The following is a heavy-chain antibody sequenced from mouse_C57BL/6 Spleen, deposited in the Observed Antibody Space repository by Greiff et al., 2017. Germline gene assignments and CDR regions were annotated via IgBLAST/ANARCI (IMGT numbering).Heavy chain of an antibody. CDR3: ARRYYDYAGYAMDY. Sequence: DVKLVESGGGLVKPGGSLKLSCAASGFTFSDYGMHWVRQAPEKGLEWVAYISSGSSTIYYADTVKGRFTISRDNAKNTLFLQMTSLRSEDTAMYYCARRYYDYAGYAMDYWGQGTSVTVSS. V-gene: IGHV5-17*01. CDR1: GFTFSDYG. D-gene: IGHD2-4*01. CDR2: ISSGSSTI. J-gene: IGHJ4*01.